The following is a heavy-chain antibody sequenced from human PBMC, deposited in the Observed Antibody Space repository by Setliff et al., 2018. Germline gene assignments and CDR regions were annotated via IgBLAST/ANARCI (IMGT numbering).Heavy chain of an antibody. CDR2: IYDSGKT. Sequence: SETLSLTCTVPGDSISSFSYYWGWIRQPPGKGLEWIGTIYDSGKTYYNPSPKSRVTTSVDTSKNQFSLKLNSVTAADTGVYYCASCRFQVPYNYWGQGTLVTVSS. CDR1: GDSISSFSYY. CDR3: ASCRFQVPYNY. V-gene: IGHV4-39*01. D-gene: IGHD2-2*02. J-gene: IGHJ4*02.